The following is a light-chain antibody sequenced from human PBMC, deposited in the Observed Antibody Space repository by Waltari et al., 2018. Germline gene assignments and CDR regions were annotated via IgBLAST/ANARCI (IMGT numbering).Light chain of an antibody. J-gene: IGLJ1*01. CDR3: YSTDSSGNHYV. Sequence: SYELRQPPPVSLSPGQTDSITSPGVACPKNTAYWYQPNSGQAPVLVIYEDSKRPSGIPERVSGSSSVTMATLTISGAQVEDEADYYCYSTDSSGNHYVFGTGTKVTVL. CDR1: ACPKNT. V-gene: IGLV3-10*01. CDR2: EDS.